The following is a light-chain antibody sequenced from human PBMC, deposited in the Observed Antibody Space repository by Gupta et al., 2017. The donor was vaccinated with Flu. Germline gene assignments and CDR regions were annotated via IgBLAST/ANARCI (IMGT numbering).Light chain of an antibody. CDR1: QSANSRF. V-gene: IGKV3-20*01. CDR3: QQYYYSAFT. J-gene: IGKJ3*01. CDR2: GAS. Sequence: EIVLTQFPGTLSLSPGERATLSCRASQSANSRFLAWYQQKLGQAPRLLIYGASARATGIPDRFSGNGSGTDFTLTISSLEPEDFAVYFCQQYYYSAFTFGPGTKVDIK.